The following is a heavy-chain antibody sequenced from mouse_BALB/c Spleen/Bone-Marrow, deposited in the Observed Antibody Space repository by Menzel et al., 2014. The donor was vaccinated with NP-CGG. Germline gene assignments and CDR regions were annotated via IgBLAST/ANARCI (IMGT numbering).Heavy chain of an antibody. CDR3: ARSGYYGSSYYFDY. CDR1: GYAFTNYL. V-gene: IGHV1-54*01. D-gene: IGHD1-1*01. J-gene: IGHJ2*01. CDR2: INPGSGGT. Sequence: VQLKQSGAELVRPGTSVKVSCKASGYAFTNYLIEWVKQRPGQGLEWIGVINPGSGGTNYNEKFKGKATLTADKSSSTAYMQLSSLTSDDSAVYFCARSGYYGSSYYFDYWGQGTTLTVSS.